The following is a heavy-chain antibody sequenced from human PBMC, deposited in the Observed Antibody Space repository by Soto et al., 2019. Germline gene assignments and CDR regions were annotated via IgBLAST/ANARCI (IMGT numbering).Heavy chain of an antibody. CDR1: GFTVSSHY. CDR2: IYSGGST. CDR3: ARDRGDCSGFNCFASSYFGMDV. D-gene: IGHD2-15*01. J-gene: IGHJ6*02. Sequence: GGSLRLSCAASGFTVSSHYMNWVRQAPGKGLEWVSVIYSGGSTYYADSVEGRFTISRDISQNTVYLQINSLRAEDTAIYFCARDRGDCSGFNCFASSYFGMDVWGQWTTVTVSS. V-gene: IGHV3-53*01.